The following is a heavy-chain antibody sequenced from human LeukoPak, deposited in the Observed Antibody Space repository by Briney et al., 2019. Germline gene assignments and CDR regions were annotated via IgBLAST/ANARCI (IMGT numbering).Heavy chain of an antibody. Sequence: SETLSLTCTVSGGSISSYYWSWIRQPPGKELEWIGYIYYSGSTNYNPSLKSRVTISVDTSKSQFSLKLSSVTAADTAVYYCARDRSDGSGYYGYYFDYWGQGTLVSVSS. D-gene: IGHD3-22*01. J-gene: IGHJ4*02. CDR1: GGSISSYY. CDR2: IYYSGST. V-gene: IGHV4-59*01. CDR3: ARDRSDGSGYYGYYFDY.